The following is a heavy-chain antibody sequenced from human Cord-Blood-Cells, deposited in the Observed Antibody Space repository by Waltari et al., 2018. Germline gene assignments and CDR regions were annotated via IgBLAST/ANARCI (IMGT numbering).Heavy chain of an antibody. J-gene: IGHJ5*02. V-gene: IGHV4-34*01. CDR2: INHSGIT. CDR1: GGSFSGYY. D-gene: IGHD4-17*01. Sequence: QVQLQQWGAGLLKPSETLSLTCAVYGGSFSGYYWSWIRQPPGKGLEWIGEINHSGITNYNPPLKSRVTISVDTSKNQFSLKLSSVTAADTAVYYCARRTRDYGGNYNWFDPWGQGTLVTVSS. CDR3: ARRTRDYGGNYNWFDP.